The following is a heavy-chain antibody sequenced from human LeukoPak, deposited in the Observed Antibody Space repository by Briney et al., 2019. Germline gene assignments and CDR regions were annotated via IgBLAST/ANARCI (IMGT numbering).Heavy chain of an antibody. V-gene: IGHV5-51*01. J-gene: IGHJ4*02. CDR2: IYAGDSST. CDR3: ARHSCYDS. CDR1: GFTFTTYS. D-gene: IGHD3-16*01. Sequence: GESLKISCKASGFTFTTYSFAWVRQVPGKGLEWMGVIYAGDSSTTYSPSFQGQVTISVDRSNNTAYLQWSSLRASDSAIYYCARHSCYDSWGQGTLVTVSS.